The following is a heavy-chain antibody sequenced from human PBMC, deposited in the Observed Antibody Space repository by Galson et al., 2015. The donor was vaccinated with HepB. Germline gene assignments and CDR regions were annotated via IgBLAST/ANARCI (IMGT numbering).Heavy chain of an antibody. Sequence: SVKVSCKASGYTFTSYGISWVRQAPGQGLEWMGWISAYNGNTNYAQKLQGRVTMTTDTSTSTAYMELRSLRSDDTAVYYCARDRGVAAAGRPFSWDYWGQGTLVTVSS. CDR2: ISAYNGNT. CDR1: GYTFTSYG. D-gene: IGHD6-13*01. CDR3: ARDRGVAAAGRPFSWDY. V-gene: IGHV1-18*04. J-gene: IGHJ4*02.